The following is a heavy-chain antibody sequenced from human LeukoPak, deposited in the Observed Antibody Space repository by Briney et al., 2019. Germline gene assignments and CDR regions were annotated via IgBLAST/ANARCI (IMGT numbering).Heavy chain of an antibody. J-gene: IGHJ4*02. Sequence: SQTLSLTCTVSGGSISSGDYYWSWIRQPPGKGLEWIGYIYYSGSTYYNPSLKSRVTISVDTSKNQFSLKLSSVTAADTAVYYCASGYDYGDYGVGTLFGYWGQGTLVTVSS. CDR1: GGSISSGDYY. CDR2: IYYSGST. V-gene: IGHV4-30-4*01. CDR3: ASGYDYGDYGVGTLFGY. D-gene: IGHD4-17*01.